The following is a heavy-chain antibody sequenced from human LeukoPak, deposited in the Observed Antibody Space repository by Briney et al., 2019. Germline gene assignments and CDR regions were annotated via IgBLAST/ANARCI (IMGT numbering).Heavy chain of an antibody. Sequence: EASVKVSCKASGGTFSSYAISWVRQAPGQGLEWMGGIIPIFGTANYAQKFQGRVTITADESTSTAYMELSSLRSEDTAVYYCARGSGLKYYYDSSGYPVFDYWGQGTLVTVSS. J-gene: IGHJ4*02. CDR3: ARGSGLKYYYDSSGYPVFDY. CDR1: GGTFSSYA. V-gene: IGHV1-69*13. D-gene: IGHD3-22*01. CDR2: IIPIFGTA.